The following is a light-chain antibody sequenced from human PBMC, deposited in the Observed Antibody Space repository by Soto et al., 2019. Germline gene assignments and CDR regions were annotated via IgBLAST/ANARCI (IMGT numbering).Light chain of an antibody. CDR2: EVS. J-gene: IGLJ1*01. CDR1: SSDVDGYNY. V-gene: IGLV2-14*01. Sequence: QSALAQPASVSGSPGQSITISCTGTSSDVDGYNYVSWYQQHPGKAPKLMISEVSNRPSGVSNCFSCSKSGNTASLTISGLQAEDEADYYCSSYTSSSTYVFGTGTKVTVL. CDR3: SSYTSSSTYV.